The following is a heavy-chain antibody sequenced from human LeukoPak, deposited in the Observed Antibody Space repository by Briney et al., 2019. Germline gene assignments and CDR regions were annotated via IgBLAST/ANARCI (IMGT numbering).Heavy chain of an antibody. CDR3: AKGIVGATIDY. J-gene: IGHJ4*02. D-gene: IGHD1-26*01. CDR2: ISGSGGST. V-gene: IGHV3-23*01. Sequence: PGGTLRLSCAASGFTFSSYGMSWVRQAPGKGLEWVSGISGSGGSTYYADSVKGRFTISRDNSKNTLYLQMNSLRAEDTAVYYCAKGIVGATIDYWGQGTLVTVSS. CDR1: GFTFSSYG.